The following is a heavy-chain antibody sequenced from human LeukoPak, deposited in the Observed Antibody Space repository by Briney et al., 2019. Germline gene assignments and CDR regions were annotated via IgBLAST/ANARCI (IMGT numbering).Heavy chain of an antibody. V-gene: IGHV4-4*07. J-gene: IGHJ4*02. Sequence: PSETLSLTCTVSGGSMTGYYWSWIRQPAGKGLDWIGRTYTSGDTNYNPSLKSRVTMSVDTSKNQFSLKLTSVTAADTAVYYCARSISWYSYLDYWGQGTLVTVSS. CDR3: ARSISWYSYLDY. CDR1: GGSMTGYY. CDR2: TYTSGDT. D-gene: IGHD6-13*01.